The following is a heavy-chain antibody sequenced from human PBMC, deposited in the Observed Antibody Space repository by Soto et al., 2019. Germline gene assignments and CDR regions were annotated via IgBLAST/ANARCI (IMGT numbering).Heavy chain of an antibody. CDR3: GREGGETWDYEAS. CDR1: GGSVSSGPYY. V-gene: IGHV4-61*01. CDR2: IYYSGNT. Sequence: PSETLSLTCTVSGGSVSSGPYYWSWIRQPPGKGLEWIGNIYYSGNTHYNPSLKSRVTVSVDTSRNQFFLTLRSVSAADSAVYHCGREGGETWDYEASWGQGTPVTVLL. D-gene: IGHD1-7*01. J-gene: IGHJ5*02.